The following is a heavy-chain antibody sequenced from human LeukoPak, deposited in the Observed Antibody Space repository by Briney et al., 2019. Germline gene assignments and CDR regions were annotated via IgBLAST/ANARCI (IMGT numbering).Heavy chain of an antibody. CDR2: IRYDGSNK. CDR3: AKVVTIFGVVITPFDY. J-gene: IGHJ4*02. D-gene: IGHD3-3*01. Sequence: GGSLRLSCAASGFTFSSYWMSWVRQAPGKGLEWVAFIRYDGSNKYYADSVKGRFTISRDNSKNTLYLQMNSLRAEDTAVYYCAKVVTIFGVVITPFDYWGQGTLVTVSS. V-gene: IGHV3-30*02. CDR1: GFTFSSYW.